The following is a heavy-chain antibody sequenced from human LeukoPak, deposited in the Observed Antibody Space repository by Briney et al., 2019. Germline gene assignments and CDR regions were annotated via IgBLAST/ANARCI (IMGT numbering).Heavy chain of an antibody. D-gene: IGHD3-9*01. CDR1: GFTFSSYA. CDR2: ISTSGGST. J-gene: IGHJ4*02. V-gene: IGHV3-23*01. Sequence: GGSLRLSCAASGFTFSSYAMSWVRQAPGKGLEWVSSISTSGGSTYYADSVKGRFTISRDNSKNTLYMQMNSLRAEDTAVYYCAKDDGPPVLRYFDWPHWGQGTLVTVSS. CDR3: AKDDGPPVLRYFDWPH.